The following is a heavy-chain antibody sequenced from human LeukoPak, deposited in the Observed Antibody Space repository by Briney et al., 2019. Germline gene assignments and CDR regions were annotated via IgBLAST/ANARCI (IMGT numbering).Heavy chain of an antibody. CDR3: ARRRCSGGTCYPFYLDY. J-gene: IGHJ4*02. CDR2: THYSGRT. CDR1: GGSISSGDYY. V-gene: IGHV4-30-4*01. Sequence: SETLSLTCTVSGGSISSGDYYWSWVRQPPGKGLEWIGYTHYSGRTYYNPSLKSRVTISVDTSKNQFSLKLTSVTAADTAVYYCARRRCSGGTCYPFYLDYWGQGTLATVSS. D-gene: IGHD2-15*01.